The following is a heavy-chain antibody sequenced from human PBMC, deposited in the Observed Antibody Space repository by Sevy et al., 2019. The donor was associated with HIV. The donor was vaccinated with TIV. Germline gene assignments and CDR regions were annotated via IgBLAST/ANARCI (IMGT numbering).Heavy chain of an antibody. D-gene: IGHD3-22*01. CDR2: ISFDGSDK. V-gene: IGHV3-33*03. J-gene: IGHJ3*01. CDR1: GFDFSTYD. Sequence: GGSLRLSCAASGFDFSTYDMHWVRQAPGKGLEWVAFISFDGSDKWYVDSVKGRFTISRDNSKNTLYVQMNTLRDEDTAVYYCAKRDRSYYDSSGNYDAFDVWGQWTSVTVSS. CDR3: AKRDRSYYDSSGNYDAFDV.